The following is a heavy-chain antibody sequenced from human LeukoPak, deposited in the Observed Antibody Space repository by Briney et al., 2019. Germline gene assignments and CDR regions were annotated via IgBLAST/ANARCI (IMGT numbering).Heavy chain of an antibody. CDR1: GGSISSGSYY. CDR2: IYTSGST. V-gene: IGHV4-61*02. D-gene: IGHD3-3*01. CDR3: ASDNYDFWSGYPRLGYYYYYMDV. J-gene: IGHJ6*03. Sequence: SETLSLTCTVSGGSISSGSYYWSWIRQPAGKGLEWIGRIYTSGSTNYNPSLKSRVTISVDTSKNQFSLKLSPVTAADTAVYYCASDNYDFWSGYPRLGYYYYYMDVWGKGTTVTVSS.